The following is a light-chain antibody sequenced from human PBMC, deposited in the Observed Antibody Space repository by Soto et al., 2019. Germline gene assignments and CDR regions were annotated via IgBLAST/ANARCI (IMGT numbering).Light chain of an antibody. CDR1: QSLLYSDGNTY. Sequence: DVVLTQSPLSLPVTLGQPASITCRSSQSLLYSDGNTYLTWLQQRPGQSPRRLIYKVSNRDSGVPDRLSGSGSGTDFRLRISRVEAEDVGVYYCMQGSQWPYTFGQGTKLEIK. J-gene: IGKJ2*01. V-gene: IGKV2-30*01. CDR3: MQGSQWPYT. CDR2: KVS.